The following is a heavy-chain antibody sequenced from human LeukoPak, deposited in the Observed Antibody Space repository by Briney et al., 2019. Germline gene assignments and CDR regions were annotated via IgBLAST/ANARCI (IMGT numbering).Heavy chain of an antibody. CDR1: GYTFTGYY. J-gene: IGHJ4*02. CDR2: INPNSGGT. CDR3: ARDSGGIYSRSSLHFDY. D-gene: IGHD6-6*01. Sequence: ASVKVSCKASGYTFTGYYMHWVRQAPGQGLEWMGWINPNSGGTNYAQKFQGRVTMTRDTSISTAYMELSRLRSDDTAVYYCARDSGGIYSRSSLHFDYWGQGTLVTVSS. V-gene: IGHV1-2*02.